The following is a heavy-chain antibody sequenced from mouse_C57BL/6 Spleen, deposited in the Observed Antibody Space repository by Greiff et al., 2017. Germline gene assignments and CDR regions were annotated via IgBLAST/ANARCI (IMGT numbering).Heavy chain of an antibody. CDR2: IYPSDSET. Sequence: QVQLQQPGAELVRPGSSVKLSCKASGYTFTSYWMDWVKQRPGQGLEWIGNIYPSDSETHYNQKFKDKATLTVDKSSSTAYMQLSSLTSEVSAVYYCARSGSNLDYGGQGTTLTVSS. J-gene: IGHJ2*01. D-gene: IGHD2-5*01. CDR3: ARSGSNLDY. CDR1: GYTFTSYW. V-gene: IGHV1-61*01.